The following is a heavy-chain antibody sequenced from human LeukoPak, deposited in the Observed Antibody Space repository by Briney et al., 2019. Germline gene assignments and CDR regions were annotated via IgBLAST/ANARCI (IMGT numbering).Heavy chain of an antibody. CDR2: IYPGDSDT. CDR1: GYSFTSYW. D-gene: IGHD4-17*01. Sequence: PGESLKISCKGSGYSFTSYWIGWVRQMPGKGLEWMGIIYPGDSDTRYSPSFQGQVTISADKSISTAYLQWSSLKASDTAMYYCARRFDGDYDGGRWFDPWGQGTLVTVSS. V-gene: IGHV5-51*01. CDR3: ARRFDGDYDGGRWFDP. J-gene: IGHJ5*02.